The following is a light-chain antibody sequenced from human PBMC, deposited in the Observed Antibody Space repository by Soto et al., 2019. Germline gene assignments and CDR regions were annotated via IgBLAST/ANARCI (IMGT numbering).Light chain of an antibody. CDR1: QTITTW. V-gene: IGKV1-5*01. Sequence: DIRVTQSPPTLSASVGDRVTITCRAIQTITTWMAWYQQKPGKAPKLLVYDASTLQSGVATRFSGSGSGTEFTLIISGLQPEDSATYYCQQYTNTNNPWTFGQGTKVDIK. CDR3: QQYTNTNNPWT. CDR2: DAS. J-gene: IGKJ1*01.